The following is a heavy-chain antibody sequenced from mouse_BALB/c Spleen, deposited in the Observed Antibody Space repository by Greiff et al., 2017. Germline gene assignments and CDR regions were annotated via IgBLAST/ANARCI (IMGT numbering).Heavy chain of an antibody. Sequence: VQLQQSGPSLVKPSQTLSLTCSVTGDSITSGYWHWIRKFPGNKLEYMGYISYSGSTYYNPSLKSRISIIRDTSKNQYYLQLNSVTTEDTATYYCARLKYGNYDYAMDYGGQETSVTVSS. J-gene: IGHJ4*01. CDR2: ISYSGST. CDR3: ARLKYGNYDYAMDY. D-gene: IGHD2-10*02. V-gene: IGHV3-8*02. CDR1: GDSITSGY.